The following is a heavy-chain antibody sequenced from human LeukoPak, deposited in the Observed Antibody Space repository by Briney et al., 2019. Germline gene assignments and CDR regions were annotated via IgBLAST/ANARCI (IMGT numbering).Heavy chain of an antibody. CDR1: GYTFTSHY. Sequence: GASVKVSCKASGYTFTSHYMHWVRQAPGQGLEWMGIINPSGGSTTYAQKFQGRVTMTRDTSTSTVYMELSSLRSEDTAVYYCARGDGSYARGDIWGQGTMVTVSS. D-gene: IGHD1-26*01. V-gene: IGHV1-46*01. J-gene: IGHJ3*02. CDR2: INPSGGST. CDR3: ARGDGSYARGDI.